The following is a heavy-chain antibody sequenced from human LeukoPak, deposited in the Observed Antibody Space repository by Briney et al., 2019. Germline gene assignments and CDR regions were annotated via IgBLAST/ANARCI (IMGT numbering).Heavy chain of an antibody. CDR3: AATYSAYYFDY. V-gene: IGHV4-59*08. J-gene: IGHJ4*02. CDR1: GGSISSYY. D-gene: IGHD2-15*01. CDR2: IYYSGST. Sequence: TSETLSLTCTVSGGSISSYYWSWIRQPPGKGLEWIGYIYYSGSTNYNPSLKSRVTISVDTSKNQFSLKLSSVTAADTAVYYCAATYSAYYFDYWGQGTLVTVSS.